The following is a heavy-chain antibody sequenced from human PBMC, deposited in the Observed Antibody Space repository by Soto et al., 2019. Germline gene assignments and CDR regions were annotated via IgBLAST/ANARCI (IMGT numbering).Heavy chain of an antibody. CDR1: GFTFSNAW. V-gene: IGHV3-15*07. D-gene: IGHD2-15*01. J-gene: IGHJ6*02. CDR2: IKSKTDGGTT. CDR3: STLWQCSGGSCYSYYYYYGMDV. Sequence: GGSLRLSCAVSGFTFSNAWMNWVRQAPGKGLEWVGRIKSKTDGGTTDYAAPVKGRFTISRDDSKNTLYLQMNSLKTEDTAVYYCSTLWQCSGGSCYSYYYYYGMDVWGQGTTVTVSS.